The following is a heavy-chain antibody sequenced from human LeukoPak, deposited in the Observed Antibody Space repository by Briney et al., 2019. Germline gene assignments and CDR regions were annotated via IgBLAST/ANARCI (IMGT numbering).Heavy chain of an antibody. CDR2: IHYRGNT. J-gene: IGHJ4*02. CDR3: ARLVGSSWYHEVLFGRDY. D-gene: IGHD6-13*01. V-gene: IGHV4-59*04. Sequence: SETLSLTCTVSGGSIRNYYWSWIRQPPGKGLEWIGTIHYRGNTYYNPSLKSRVAISVDTSKNQFSLKLTSVTAADTAMYYCARLVGSSWYHEVLFGRDYWGQGTLVTVSS. CDR1: GGSIRNYY.